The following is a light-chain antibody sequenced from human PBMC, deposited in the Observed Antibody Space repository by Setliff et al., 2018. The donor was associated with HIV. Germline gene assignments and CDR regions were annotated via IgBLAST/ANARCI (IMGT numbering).Light chain of an antibody. CDR1: GSNIGTTSD. V-gene: IGLV1-40*01. Sequence: QSVLTQPPSVYGAPGQRVTISCTGSGSNIGTTSDVHWYQQLPGTAPKLLIYDNTERPAGVPDRFSGSKSGTSASLAITGLQAADEADYYCLSYDTRLGGSYVFGSGTKVTVL. J-gene: IGLJ1*01. CDR2: DNT. CDR3: LSYDTRLGGSYV.